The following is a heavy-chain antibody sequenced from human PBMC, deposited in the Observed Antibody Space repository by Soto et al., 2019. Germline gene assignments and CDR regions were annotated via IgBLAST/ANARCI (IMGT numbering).Heavy chain of an antibody. CDR2: IYHSGST. J-gene: IGHJ4*02. CDR1: GGSISSGGYS. Sequence: PSETPSLTCAVSGGSISSGGYSCNWIRQPPGKGLEWIGYIYHSGSTYYNPSLKSRVTISVDRSKNQFSLKLSSVTAADTAVYYCARGMTTVTTFDYWGQGTLVTVSS. CDR3: ARGMTTVTTFDY. D-gene: IGHD4-17*01. V-gene: IGHV4-30-2*01.